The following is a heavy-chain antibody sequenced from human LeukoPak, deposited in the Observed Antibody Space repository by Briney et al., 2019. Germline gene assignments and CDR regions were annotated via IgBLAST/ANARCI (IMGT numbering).Heavy chain of an antibody. Sequence: GGSLRLPCAASGFTVSDNYMTWVRQAPGKGLEWVSSIYSAGATHYAESVKGRFTISRDNSKNTLYLQMNSLRAEDTAVYYCAKVVVDAFDYWGQGTLVTVSS. D-gene: IGHD2-15*01. CDR1: GFTVSDNY. V-gene: IGHV3-66*02. J-gene: IGHJ4*02. CDR3: AKVVVDAFDY. CDR2: IYSAGAT.